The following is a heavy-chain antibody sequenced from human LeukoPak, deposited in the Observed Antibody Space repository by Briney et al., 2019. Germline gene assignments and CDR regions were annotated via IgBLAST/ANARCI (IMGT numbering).Heavy chain of an antibody. V-gene: IGHV1-18*04. Sequence: GASVKVSCKASGYTFTGYYMHWVRQAPGQGLEWMGWISAYNGNTNYAQKLQGRVTMTTDTSTSTAYMELRSLRSDDTAVYYCAREHYYDSSGYPDYWGQGTLVTVSS. CDR3: AREHYYDSSGYPDY. CDR2: ISAYNGNT. J-gene: IGHJ4*02. CDR1: GYTFTGYY. D-gene: IGHD3-22*01.